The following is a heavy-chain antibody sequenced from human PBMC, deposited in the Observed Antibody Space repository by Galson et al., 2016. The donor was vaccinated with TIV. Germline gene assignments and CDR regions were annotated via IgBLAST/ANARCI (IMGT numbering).Heavy chain of an antibody. CDR1: GFAFGNYP. Sequence: SLRLSCAASGFAFGNYPIHWVRQAPGKGLEWVALISFDGNSEYFADSMKGRFTISRDNSKNTLYLQMNSLRTEDTAVYFCARDSGVFCRRASCFEWLDYWGQGTLVTVSS. V-gene: IGHV3-30-3*01. D-gene: IGHD3-3*01. J-gene: IGHJ4*02. CDR2: ISFDGNSE. CDR3: ARDSGVFCRRASCFEWLDY.